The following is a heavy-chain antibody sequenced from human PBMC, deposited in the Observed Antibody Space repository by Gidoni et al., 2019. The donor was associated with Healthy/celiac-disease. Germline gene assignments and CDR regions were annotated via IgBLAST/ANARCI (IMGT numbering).Heavy chain of an antibody. D-gene: IGHD1-26*01. J-gene: IGHJ5*02. CDR2: IYTSGST. CDR1: GGSISSGSYY. Sequence: QVQLQESGPGLVKPSQTLSPTCTVSGGSISSGSYYWSWIRQPAGKGLEWIGRIYTSGSTNYNPSLKSRVTISVDTSKNQFSLKLSSVTAADTAVYYCARYSGSYFGNWFDPWGQGTLVTVSS. V-gene: IGHV4-61*02. CDR3: ARYSGSYFGNWFDP.